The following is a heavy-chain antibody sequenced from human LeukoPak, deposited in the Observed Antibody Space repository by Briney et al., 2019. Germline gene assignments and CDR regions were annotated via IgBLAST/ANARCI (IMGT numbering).Heavy chain of an antibody. CDR1: GYTFTNSA. D-gene: IGHD2-2*01. V-gene: IGHV1-3*01. J-gene: IGHJ4*02. CDR2: INAGNGNT. Sequence: ASVKVSCKVSGYTFTNSAMHWVRQAPGQRLEWMGWINAGNGNTKHSQRFQGRVAITRDTSASTAYMALSSLRSEDTAVYFCARDLIVPAASDYWGQGTLVTVSS. CDR3: ARDLIVPAASDY.